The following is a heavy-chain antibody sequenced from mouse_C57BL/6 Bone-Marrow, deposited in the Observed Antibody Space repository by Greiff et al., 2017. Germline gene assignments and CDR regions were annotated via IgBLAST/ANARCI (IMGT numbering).Heavy chain of an antibody. Sequence: DVHLVESGGGLVKPGGSLKLSCAASGFTFSSYAMSWVRQTPEKRLEWVATISDGGSYTYYPDNVKGRFTISRDNAKNNLYLQMSHLKSEDTAMYYCARDGRFYYYGSSSPYFDYWGQGTTLTVSS. J-gene: IGHJ2*01. V-gene: IGHV5-4*01. D-gene: IGHD1-1*01. CDR2: ISDGGSYT. CDR3: ARDGRFYYYGSSSPYFDY. CDR1: GFTFSSYA.